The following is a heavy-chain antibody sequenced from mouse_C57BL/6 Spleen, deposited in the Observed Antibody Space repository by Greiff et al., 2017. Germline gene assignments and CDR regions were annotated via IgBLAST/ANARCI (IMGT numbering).Heavy chain of an antibody. CDR1: GFTFSSYG. Sequence: EVQLVESGGDLVKPGGSLKLSCAASGFTFSSYGMSWVRQTPDKRLEWVATISSGGSYTYYPDSVKGRFTISRDNAKNTLYLQMSSLKSEDTAMYYCARGGLGRDVSFDYWGQGTTLTVSS. J-gene: IGHJ2*01. CDR3: ARGGLGRDVSFDY. D-gene: IGHD4-1*01. V-gene: IGHV5-6*01. CDR2: ISSGGSYT.